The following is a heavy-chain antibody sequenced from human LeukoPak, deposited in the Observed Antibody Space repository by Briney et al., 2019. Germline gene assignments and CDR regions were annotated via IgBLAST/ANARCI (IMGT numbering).Heavy chain of an antibody. V-gene: IGHV3-7*01. D-gene: IGHD6-19*01. CDR1: GSIYSDYW. Sequence: PGGSLRLSCAASGSIYSDYWMSWVRQAPGKGLEWVANIKTDGSEKYYVDSVKGRFTISRDNAKNSLYLQMSSLRAGDTAVYYCARGGWRPDPWGQGTLVTVSS. CDR2: IKTDGSEK. J-gene: IGHJ5*02. CDR3: ARGGWRPDP.